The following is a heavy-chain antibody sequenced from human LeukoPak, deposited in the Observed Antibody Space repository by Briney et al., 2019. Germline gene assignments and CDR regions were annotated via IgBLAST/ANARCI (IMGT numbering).Heavy chain of an antibody. D-gene: IGHD5-18*01. CDR3: TGAYTYAYFDY. J-gene: IGHJ4*02. V-gene: IGHV3-66*01. CDR1: GFTVSSNY. Sequence: PGGSLRLSCAASGFTVSSNYMSWVRQAPGKGLEWVSAIYSGGTTYYSDSVKGRFTISRDNSKNTLSLQMSSLRSDDTAVYYCTGAYTYAYFDYWGQGTLDAVSS. CDR2: IYSGGTT.